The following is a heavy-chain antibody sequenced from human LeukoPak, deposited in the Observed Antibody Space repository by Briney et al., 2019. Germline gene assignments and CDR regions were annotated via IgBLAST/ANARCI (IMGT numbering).Heavy chain of an antibody. D-gene: IGHD5-18*01. J-gene: IGHJ4*02. CDR1: GYTFTSYY. Sequence: ASVKVSCKASGYTFTSYYMHWVRQAPGQGLEWMGIINPSGGSTSYAQKFQGRVTMTRDTSTSTVYMELSSLRSEDTAVYYCARDDRGYSYVSAANYFDYWGQGTLVTVSS. CDR2: INPSGGST. CDR3: ARDDRGYSYVSAANYFDY. V-gene: IGHV1-46*01.